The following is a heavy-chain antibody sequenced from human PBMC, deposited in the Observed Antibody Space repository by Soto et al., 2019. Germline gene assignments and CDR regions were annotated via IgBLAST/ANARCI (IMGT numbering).Heavy chain of an antibody. V-gene: IGHV3-30*18. CDR1: GFTFSSYG. CDR3: AKDMDRLHYYGMDV. CDR2: ISYDGSNK. J-gene: IGHJ6*02. D-gene: IGHD3-10*01. Sequence: PGGSLRLSCAASGFTFSSYGMHWVRQAPGKGLEWVAVISYDGSNKYYADSVKGRFTISRDNSKNTLYLQMNSLRAEDTAVYYCAKDMDRLHYYGMDVWGQGTTVTVSS.